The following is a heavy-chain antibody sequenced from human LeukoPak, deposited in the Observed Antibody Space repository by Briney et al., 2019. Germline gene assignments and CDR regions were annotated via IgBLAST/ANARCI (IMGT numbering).Heavy chain of an antibody. J-gene: IGHJ4*02. Sequence: SETLSLTCTVSGDSISSSRHSWGWIRQPPGKGLEWIGSIYYRGSTHYSPSLMSRVTISVDTSKSQFSLKLISVTAADTAVYYCATTSIAAAVPGCFDYWGQGTLVTVFS. CDR2: IYYRGST. CDR3: ATTSIAAAVPGCFDY. V-gene: IGHV4-39*01. D-gene: IGHD6-13*01. CDR1: GDSISSSRHS.